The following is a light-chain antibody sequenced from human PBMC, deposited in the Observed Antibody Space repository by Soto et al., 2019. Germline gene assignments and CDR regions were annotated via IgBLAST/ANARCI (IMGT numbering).Light chain of an antibody. CDR2: AAS. J-gene: IGKJ1*01. CDR1: QGIGSY. CDR3: QHVNAYPWT. V-gene: IGKV1-9*01. Sequence: DIQLTQSPSFLSASVGDRATITCRASQGIGSYLAWYQQKPGKAPKLLIYAASTLQSGVPSRFSGSGSGTEFTLTISSLQPEDFARYYCQHVNAYPWTFGQGTKVEIE.